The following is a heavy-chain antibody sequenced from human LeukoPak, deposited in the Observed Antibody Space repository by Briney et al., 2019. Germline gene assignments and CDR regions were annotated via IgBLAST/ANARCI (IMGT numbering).Heavy chain of an antibody. CDR2: IYYSGST. J-gene: IGHJ4*02. Sequence: PSETLSLTCTVSDGSISSYYWSWIRQPPGKGLEWIGYIYYSGSTNYNPSLKSRVTISVDTSKNQFSLKLSSVTAADTAVYYCARDTALGYWGQGTLVTVSS. CDR3: ARDTALGY. CDR1: DGSISSYY. D-gene: IGHD4-17*01. V-gene: IGHV4-59*01.